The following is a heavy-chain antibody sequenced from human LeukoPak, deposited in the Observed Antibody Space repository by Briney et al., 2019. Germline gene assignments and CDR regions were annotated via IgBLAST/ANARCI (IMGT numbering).Heavy chain of an antibody. CDR2: MNPNSGNT. Sequence: ASVKVSCTASGYTFISYDINWVRQAPGQGLEWMGWMNPNSGNTGYAQKYQGRVTMTRNTTISTAYMELSSLRSEDTAVYYCARRGATSPPNIYCGGDCYTRNWFDPWGQGTQVTVSS. V-gene: IGHV1-8*01. CDR3: ARRGATSPPNIYCGGDCYTRNWFDP. J-gene: IGHJ5*02. D-gene: IGHD2-21*01. CDR1: GYTFISYD.